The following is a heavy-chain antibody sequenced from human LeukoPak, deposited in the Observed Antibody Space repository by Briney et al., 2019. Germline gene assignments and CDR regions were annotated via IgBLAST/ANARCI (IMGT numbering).Heavy chain of an antibody. J-gene: IGHJ4*02. CDR3: ARDRYCSGGSCYSSVFVY. Sequence: APVKVSCKASGYTFTSYGISWVRQAPGQGLEWMGWISAYNGNTNYAQKLQGRVTMTTDTSTSTAYMELRSLRSDDTAVYYCARDRYCSGGSCYSSVFVYWGQGTLVTVSS. V-gene: IGHV1-18*01. D-gene: IGHD2-15*01. CDR2: ISAYNGNT. CDR1: GYTFTSYG.